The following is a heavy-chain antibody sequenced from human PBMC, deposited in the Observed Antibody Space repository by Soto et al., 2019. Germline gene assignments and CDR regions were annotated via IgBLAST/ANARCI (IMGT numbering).Heavy chain of an antibody. D-gene: IGHD3-16*01. CDR3: ARTWIRFGPNDY. CDR1: GGAIGGYY. V-gene: IGHV4-59*01. CDR2: VSYSGST. J-gene: IGHJ4*02. Sequence: SETLSLTCSLSGGAIGGYYWSWIRQPPGKALEWIGYVSYSGSTDYHPSLKSRVSISIDTSKNQFSLKMISVTAADTAIYYCARTWIRFGPNDYWGQGAPVTVSS.